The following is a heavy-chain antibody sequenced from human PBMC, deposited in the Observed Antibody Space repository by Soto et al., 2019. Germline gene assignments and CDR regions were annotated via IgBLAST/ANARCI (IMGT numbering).Heavy chain of an antibody. Sequence: SETLSLTCPVSGGSISSGGYYWSWIRQHPGKGLEWIGYIYYSGSTYYNPSLKSRVTISVDTSKNQFSLKLSSVTAADTAVYYCARLFLYGDWFDYWGQGTLVTVSS. CDR2: IYYSGST. J-gene: IGHJ4*02. V-gene: IGHV4-31*03. D-gene: IGHD4-17*01. CDR1: GGSISSGGYY. CDR3: ARLFLYGDWFDY.